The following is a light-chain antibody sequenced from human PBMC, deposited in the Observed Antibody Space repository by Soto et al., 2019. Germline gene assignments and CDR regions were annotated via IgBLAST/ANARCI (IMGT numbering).Light chain of an antibody. CDR1: QIVSSN. Sequence: EIVMTQSPATLSVSPGERATLSCRASQIVSSNLAWYQQKPGQAPRLLIYRASTRATGIPARFSGSGSGTDFTLTITSLQSEDFAVYYCQQYHNWPPWTFGQGTKVEIK. J-gene: IGKJ1*01. V-gene: IGKV3-15*01. CDR2: RAS. CDR3: QQYHNWPPWT.